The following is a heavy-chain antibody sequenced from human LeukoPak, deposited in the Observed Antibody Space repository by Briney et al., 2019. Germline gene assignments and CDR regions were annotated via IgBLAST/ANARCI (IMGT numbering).Heavy chain of an antibody. Sequence: ASVKVSCKASGYTFTSYGISWVRQAPGQGLERMGWISAYNGNTNYAQKLQGRVIMTTDTSTSTAYMELRSLRSDDTAVYYCARSPQGSDYYYYYYMDVWGKGTTVTVSS. CDR1: GYTFTSYG. J-gene: IGHJ6*03. CDR2: ISAYNGNT. V-gene: IGHV1-18*01. CDR3: ARSPQGSDYYYYYYMDV.